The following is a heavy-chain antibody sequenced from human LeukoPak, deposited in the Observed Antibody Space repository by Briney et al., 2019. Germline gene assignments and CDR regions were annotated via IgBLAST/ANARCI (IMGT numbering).Heavy chain of an antibody. CDR3: ARAGYYDSSGYFY. CDR2: IYPGDSDT. D-gene: IGHD3-22*01. J-gene: IGHJ4*02. CDR1: GYSFTSYW. Sequence: PGESLKISCKGSGYSFTSYWIGWVRQMPGKGLEWMGIIYPGDSDTRYSPSFQGQVTISAVKSISTAYLQWSSLKASDTAMYYCARAGYYDSSGYFYWGQGTLVTVSS. V-gene: IGHV5-51*01.